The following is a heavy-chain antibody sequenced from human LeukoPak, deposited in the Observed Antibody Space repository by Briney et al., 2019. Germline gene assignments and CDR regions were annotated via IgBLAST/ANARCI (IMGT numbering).Heavy chain of an antibody. CDR2: VHDSGST. J-gene: IGHJ4*02. CDR3: ATQYNSGTLAYGY. V-gene: IGHV4-59*08. CDR1: GGYIRSYY. Sequence: SETLSLTCNVSGGYIRSYYWTWIRQPPGKGLEVIGYVHDSGSTHYNPSLQSRVSVSMDTSKNQFSLKLTSVTAADTAVYYCATQYNSGTLAYGYWGQGTLVTVSS. D-gene: IGHD3-10*01.